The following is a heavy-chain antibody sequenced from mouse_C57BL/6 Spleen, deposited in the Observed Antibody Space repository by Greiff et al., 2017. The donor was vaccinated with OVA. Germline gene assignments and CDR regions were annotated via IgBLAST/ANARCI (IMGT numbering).Heavy chain of an antibody. CDR2: ISGGGGNT. CDR3: ARQVYGSIGPYAMDY. V-gene: IGHV5-9*01. CDR1: GFTFSSYT. D-gene: IGHD1-1*01. Sequence: EVQRVESGGGLVKPGGSLKLSCAASGFTFSSYTMSWVRQTPEKRLEWVATISGGGGNTYYPDSVKGRFTISRDNAKNTLYLQMSSLRSEDTALYYCARQVYGSIGPYAMDYWGQGTSVTVSS. J-gene: IGHJ4*01.